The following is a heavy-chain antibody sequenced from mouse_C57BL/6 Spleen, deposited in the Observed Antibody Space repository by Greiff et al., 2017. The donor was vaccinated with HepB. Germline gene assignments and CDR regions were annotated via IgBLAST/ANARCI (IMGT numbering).Heavy chain of an antibody. CDR1: GYAFSSYW. CDR3: ARSRRSRDFDY. CDR2: IYPGDGDT. J-gene: IGHJ2*01. V-gene: IGHV1-80*01. Sequence: VKLMESGAELVKPGASVKISCKASGYAFSSYWMNWVKQRPGKGLEWIGQIYPGDGDTNYNGKFKGKATLTADKSSSTAYMQLSSLTSEDSAVYFCARSRRSRDFDYWGKGTTLTVSS.